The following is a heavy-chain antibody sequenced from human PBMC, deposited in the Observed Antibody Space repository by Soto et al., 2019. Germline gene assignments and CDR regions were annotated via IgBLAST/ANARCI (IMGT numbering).Heavy chain of an antibody. CDR1: GYTFTSYG. V-gene: IGHV1-18*01. J-gene: IGHJ4*02. CDR2: ISAYNGNT. D-gene: IGHD6-13*01. CDR3: ARGVREQLVCLYFDY. Sequence: ASVKVSCKASGYTFTSYGISWVRQAPGQGLEWMGWISAYNGNTNYAQKLQGRVTMTTDTSTSTAYMELRSLRSDDTAVYYCARGVREQLVCLYFDYWGQETLVSVSS.